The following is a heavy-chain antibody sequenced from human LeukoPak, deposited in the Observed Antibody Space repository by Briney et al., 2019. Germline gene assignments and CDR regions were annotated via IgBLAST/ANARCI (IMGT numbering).Heavy chain of an antibody. V-gene: IGHV3-43D*04. CDR3: AKDGAPAAIMSGEDNWFDP. CDR2: ISWVGGST. CDR1: GFTFHDYA. J-gene: IGHJ5*02. Sequence: GGSLRLSCAASGFTFHDYAMHWVRQAPGKGLEWVSLISWVGGSTYYADSVKGRFTISRDNSKNSLYLQMNSLRAEDTALYYCAKDGAPAAIMSGEDNWFDPWGQGTLVTVSS. D-gene: IGHD2-2*01.